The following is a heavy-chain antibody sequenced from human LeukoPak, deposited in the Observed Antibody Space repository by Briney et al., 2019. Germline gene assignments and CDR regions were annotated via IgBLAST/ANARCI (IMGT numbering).Heavy chain of an antibody. V-gene: IGHV3-21*04. Sequence: GGSLRLSCAASGFTFSSYSMNWVRQTPGKGLEWVSSISSSSSYIYYADSVKGRFTISRDNSKNTLYLQMNSLRAEDTAVYYCAKEGGWYPTTPNLDYWGQGTLVTVSS. CDR1: GFTFSSYS. J-gene: IGHJ4*02. CDR3: AKEGGWYPTTPNLDY. D-gene: IGHD6-19*01. CDR2: ISSSSSYI.